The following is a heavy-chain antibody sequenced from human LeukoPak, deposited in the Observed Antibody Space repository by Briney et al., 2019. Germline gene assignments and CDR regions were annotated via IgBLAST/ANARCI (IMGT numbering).Heavy chain of an antibody. V-gene: IGHV3-9*01. CDR2: ISWNSGST. Sequence: SLRLACAASGSTFDDDAMHWVRQAPGKGLEWVSAISWNSGSTSYADSVKGRFTISRDNAKNTLYLQMNSLRAEDTAVYYCTSQRYCSSTSCYNFFDYWGQGTLVTVSS. CDR1: GSTFDDDA. D-gene: IGHD2-2*02. CDR3: TSQRYCSSTSCYNFFDY. J-gene: IGHJ4*02.